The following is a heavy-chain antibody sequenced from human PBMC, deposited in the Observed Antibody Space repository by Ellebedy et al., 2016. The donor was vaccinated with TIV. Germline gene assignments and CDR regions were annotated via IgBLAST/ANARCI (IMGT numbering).Heavy chain of an antibody. J-gene: IGHJ4*02. CDR2: IKYDGSER. D-gene: IGHD3-16*01. Sequence: GESLKISCAASGFILIHSWISWVLPSPGRGLVWVANIKYDGSERYYVASVKGRFTISRDNGKNSLYLQMNSLRAEDTAVYYCANGKGGKGRQEGGDYWGLGTLVTVSS. CDR3: ANGKGGKGRQEGGDY. CDR1: GFILIHSW. V-gene: IGHV3-7*01.